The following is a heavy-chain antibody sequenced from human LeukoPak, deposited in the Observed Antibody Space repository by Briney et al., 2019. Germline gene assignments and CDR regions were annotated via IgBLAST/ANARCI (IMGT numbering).Heavy chain of an antibody. J-gene: IGHJ4*02. CDR3: ARGPFGSGNYFLDH. Sequence: SETLSLTCAVSGGSISSGASCWSWIRHYPGKGLEWIGYIYYSGNTYYNPSLKSRAAISVDPSKNQFSLTLGSVTAADTAVYYCARGPFGSGNYFLDHWGQGTLVTVSS. V-gene: IGHV4-31*11. D-gene: IGHD3-10*01. CDR1: GGSISSGASC. CDR2: IYYSGNT.